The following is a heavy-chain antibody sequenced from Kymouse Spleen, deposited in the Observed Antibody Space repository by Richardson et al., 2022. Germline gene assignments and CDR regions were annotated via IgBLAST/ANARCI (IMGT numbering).Heavy chain of an antibody. D-gene: IGHD1-7*01. CDR3: ARWGGITGTTGFDY. V-gene: IGHV4-34*01. J-gene: IGHJ4*02. CDR2: INHSGST. Sequence: QVQLQQWGAGLLKPSETLSLTCAVYGGSFSGYYWSWIRQPPGKGLEWIGEINHSGSTNYNPSLKSRVTISVDTSKNQFSLKLSSVTAADTAVYYCARWGGITGTTGFDYWGQGTLVTVSS. CDR1: GGSFSGYY.